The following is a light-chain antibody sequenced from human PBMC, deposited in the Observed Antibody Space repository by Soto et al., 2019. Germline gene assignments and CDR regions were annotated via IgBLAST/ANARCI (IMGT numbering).Light chain of an antibody. CDR1: SSDVGGYNY. Sequence: QSALTQPASVSGSPGQSITISCTGTSSDVGGYNYVSWYQQHPGKAPKLMIYEVSNRPSGVSNRFSGSKSGNTASLTISGHQAEDEADYYCSSYTSSSAWGFGTGTKLTVL. CDR2: EVS. J-gene: IGLJ1*01. CDR3: SSYTSSSAWG. V-gene: IGLV2-14*01.